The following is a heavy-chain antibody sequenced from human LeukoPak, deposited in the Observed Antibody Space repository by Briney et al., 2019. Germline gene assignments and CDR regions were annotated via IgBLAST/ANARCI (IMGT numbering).Heavy chain of an antibody. V-gene: IGHV1-8*03. CDR2: MNPNSGNT. CDR1: GYTFTSYD. CDR3: AGGLRIYDFGSGSHKPKYYYYMDV. D-gene: IGHD3-3*01. Sequence: ASVKVSCKASGYTFTSYDINWVRQATGQGLEWMGWMNPNSGNTGYAQKFQGRVTITRNTSISTAYMELSSLRSEDTAVYHCAGGLRIYDFGSGSHKPKYYYYMDVWGKGTTVTVSS. J-gene: IGHJ6*03.